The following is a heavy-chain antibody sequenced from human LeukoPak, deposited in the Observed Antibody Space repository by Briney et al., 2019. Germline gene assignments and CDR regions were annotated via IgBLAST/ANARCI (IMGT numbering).Heavy chain of an antibody. J-gene: IGHJ5*02. CDR1: GGSISSGGYY. V-gene: IGHV4-31*03. D-gene: IGHD3-10*01. CDR3: ARGTDGITMVRGETDWFDP. Sequence: SQTLSLTCTVSGGSISSGGYYWSWIRQHPGKGLEWIGYIYYSGSTYYNPSLKSRVTISVDTSKNQFSLKLSSVTAADTAVYYCARGTDGITMVRGETDWFDPWGQGTLVTVSS. CDR2: IYYSGST.